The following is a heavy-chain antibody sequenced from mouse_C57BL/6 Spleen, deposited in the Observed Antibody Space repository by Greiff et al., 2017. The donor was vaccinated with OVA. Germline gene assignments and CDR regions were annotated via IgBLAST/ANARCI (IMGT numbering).Heavy chain of an antibody. V-gene: IGHV5-17*01. CDR1: GFTFSDYG. J-gene: IGHJ4*01. D-gene: IGHD1-1*01. Sequence: DVKLVESGGGLVKPGGSLKLSCAASGFTFSDYGMHWVRQAPEQGLEWVAYISSGSSTIYYADTVKGRFTISRDNAKNTLFLQMTSLRSEDTAMYYCARLREAMDYWGQGTSVTVSS. CDR2: ISSGSSTI. CDR3: ARLREAMDY.